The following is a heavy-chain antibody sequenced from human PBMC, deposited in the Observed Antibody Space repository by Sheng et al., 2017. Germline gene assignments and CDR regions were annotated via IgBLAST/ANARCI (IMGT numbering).Heavy chain of an antibody. CDR1: GYTLNSYD. D-gene: IGHD3-22*01. J-gene: IGHJ4*01. Sequence: QVQLVQSGAEVKKPGASVKVSCRASGYTLNSYDINWVRQAAGQGLEWMGWMNPNNGYTGYAQKFQGRVIMTRNTSISTAYMELSSLRSDDTAVYYCVRGRHSDSSGNYYNFDYWGQEPWSPSPQ. CDR2: MNPNNGYT. V-gene: IGHV1-8*01. CDR3: VRGRHSDSSGNYYNFDY.